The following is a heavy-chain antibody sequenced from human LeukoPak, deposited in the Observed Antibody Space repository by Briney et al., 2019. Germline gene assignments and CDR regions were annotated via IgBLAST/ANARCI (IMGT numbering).Heavy chain of an antibody. V-gene: IGHV3-13*01. Sequence: PGGSLRLSCEVSGFTFDNNDMHWVRQTTGKGLEWVSAIGSAGYTYYADSVRGRFTITRDNAKQSLYLQMNSLRVDDTAVYHCVRQPDSARYGFDYWGRGTQVTVSS. CDR1: GFTFDNND. J-gene: IGHJ4*02. D-gene: IGHD1-14*01. CDR2: IGSAGYT. CDR3: VRQPDSARYGFDY.